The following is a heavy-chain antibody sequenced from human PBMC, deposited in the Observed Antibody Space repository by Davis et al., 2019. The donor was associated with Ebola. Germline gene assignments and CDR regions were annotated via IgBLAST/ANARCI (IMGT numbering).Heavy chain of an antibody. CDR1: GFTFSSYS. J-gene: IGHJ4*02. CDR3: VRGGTGDPTSVYY. V-gene: IGHV3-21*01. Sequence: GGSLRLSCAASGFTFSSYSMNWVRQAPGKGLEWVSSISSSSSYIYYADSVKGRFTISRDNAKNSLYLQMNSLRAEDTAVYYCVRGGTGDPTSVYYWGQGTLVTVSS. D-gene: IGHD1-14*01. CDR2: ISSSSSYI.